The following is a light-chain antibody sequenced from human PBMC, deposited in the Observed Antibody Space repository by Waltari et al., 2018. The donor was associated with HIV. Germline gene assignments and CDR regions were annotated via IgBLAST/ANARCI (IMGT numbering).Light chain of an antibody. CDR2: EVS. Sequence: QSALTQPASVSGSPGQSITISCTGTSSDVGGYNYVSWYQQHPGKAPKLMIYEVSKRPSGVSNRVSGSKSGKTASLTISGLQAEDEADYYCSSYTSSDTLVVFGGGTKLTVL. V-gene: IGLV2-14*01. CDR1: SSDVGGYNY. CDR3: SSYTSSDTLVV. J-gene: IGLJ2*01.